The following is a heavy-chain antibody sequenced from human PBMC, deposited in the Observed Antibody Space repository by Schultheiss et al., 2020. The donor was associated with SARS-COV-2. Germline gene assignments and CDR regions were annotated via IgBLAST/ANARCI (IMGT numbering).Heavy chain of an antibody. CDR1: GPSIGSGDYY. J-gene: IGHJ6*03. CDR2: IHYSGGT. V-gene: IGHV4-31*03. CDR3: ARVGEGYCSSTSCYGTYYYMEV. Sequence: SETLSLTCRVSGPSIGSGDYYWNWIRQHPGKGLEWIGYIHYSGGTHYSPSLKGRVIMSQETSKNQVSLKLRSVTAADTAMYFCARVGEGYCSSTSCYGTYYYMEVWGKGTTVTVSS. D-gene: IGHD2-2*01.